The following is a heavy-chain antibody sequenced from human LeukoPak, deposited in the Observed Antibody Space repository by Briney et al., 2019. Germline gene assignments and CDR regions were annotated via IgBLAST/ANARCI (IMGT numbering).Heavy chain of an antibody. Sequence: GGSLRLSCAASGFTFSSYAMSWVRQAPGKGLEWVSGIGWNSGSIGYADSVQGRFTISRDNAKNSLYLQMNSLRPEDTALYYCAKDMGSSVPTLFDYWGQGTLVTVSS. J-gene: IGHJ4*02. CDR1: GFTFSSYA. D-gene: IGHD3-22*01. CDR3: AKDMGSSVPTLFDY. CDR2: IGWNSGSI. V-gene: IGHV3-9*01.